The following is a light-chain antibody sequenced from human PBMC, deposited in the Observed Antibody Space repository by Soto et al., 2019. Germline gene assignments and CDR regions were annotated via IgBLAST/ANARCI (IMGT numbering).Light chain of an antibody. V-gene: IGKV3-20*01. J-gene: IGKJ5*01. CDR3: QQYTSSPLT. CDR1: QSVSSTH. CDR2: GAS. Sequence: EIVLTQSPGTLSLSPEERATLSCRASQSVSSTHLAWYRQKAGQAPRLLIYGASSRATGIPDRFSGSGSGTDFTLTISRLEPEDFAVYYCQQYTSSPLTFGQGTRLEIK.